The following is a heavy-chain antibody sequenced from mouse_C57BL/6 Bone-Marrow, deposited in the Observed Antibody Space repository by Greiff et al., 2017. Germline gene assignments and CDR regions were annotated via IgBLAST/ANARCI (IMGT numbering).Heavy chain of an antibody. CDR3: ARPYYSNYWYIED. CDR2: IYPGSGST. J-gene: IGHJ1*03. CDR1: GYTFTSYW. V-gene: IGHV1-55*01. Sequence: QVQLQQPGAELVKPGASVKLSCKASGYTFTSYWITWVKQRPGQGLEWIGDIYPGSGSTNYNEKFKSKATLTVDTSSSTACMQLSNLTSEDSAVYDGARPYYSNYWYIEDWGTGTTVTVSA. D-gene: IGHD2-5*01.